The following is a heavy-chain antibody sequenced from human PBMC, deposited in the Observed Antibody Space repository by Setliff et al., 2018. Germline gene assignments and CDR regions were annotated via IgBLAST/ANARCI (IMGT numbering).Heavy chain of an antibody. Sequence: SVKVSCKASGATFSSYGISWVRQAPGQGLEWMGGTIPMFGTTEYAQKFQGRLTITTDESTNTAFMQLSSLRSDDTAVYYCVREGVDRRSSTDYRYYMDVWGKGTTVTVS. D-gene: IGHD6-6*01. V-gene: IGHV1-69*05. CDR1: GATFSSYG. CDR2: TIPMFGTT. J-gene: IGHJ6*03. CDR3: VREGVDRRSSTDYRYYMDV.